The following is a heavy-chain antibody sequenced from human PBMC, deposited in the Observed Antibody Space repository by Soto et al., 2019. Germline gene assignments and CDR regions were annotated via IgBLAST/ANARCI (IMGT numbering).Heavy chain of an antibody. CDR1: GGSISSSSYY. J-gene: IGHJ4*02. Sequence: SETLSLTCTVSGGSISSSSYYWGWIRQPPGKGLEWIGSIYYSGSTYYNPSLKSRVTISVDTSKNQFSLKLSSVTAADTAVYYCARLDIPGTTGRGDYWGQGTLVTVSS. V-gene: IGHV4-39*01. D-gene: IGHD1-1*01. CDR2: IYYSGST. CDR3: ARLDIPGTTGRGDY.